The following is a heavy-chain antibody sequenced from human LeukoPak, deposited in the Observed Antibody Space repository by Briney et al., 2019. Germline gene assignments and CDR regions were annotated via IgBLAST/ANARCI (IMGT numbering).Heavy chain of an antibody. D-gene: IGHD6-19*01. CDR2: ISWNSGSI. CDR3: AKDRSPIAVAGTFDY. J-gene: IGHJ4*02. V-gene: IGHV3-9*03. CDR1: GFTFSSYS. Sequence: GGSLRLSCAASGFTFSSYSMNWVRQAPGKGLEWVSGISWNSGSIGYADSVKGRFTISRDNAKNSLYLQMNSLRAEDMALYYCAKDRSPIAVAGTFDYWGQGTLVTVSS.